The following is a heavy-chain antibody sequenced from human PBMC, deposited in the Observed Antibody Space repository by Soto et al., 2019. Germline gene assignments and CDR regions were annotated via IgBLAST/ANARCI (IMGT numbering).Heavy chain of an antibody. D-gene: IGHD3-16*01. J-gene: IGHJ4*02. CDR2: IYYSGST. V-gene: IGHV4-4*02. Sequence: SETLSLTCAVSGDSISSDNWWSWVRQPPGKGLEWIAEIYYSGSTHYNPSLKGRVTISMDKSKNQFSPNLGSVTVADTAIYYCATSFGNAWYTYWGQGIQVTAPQ. CDR1: GDSISSDNW. CDR3: ATSFGNAWYTY.